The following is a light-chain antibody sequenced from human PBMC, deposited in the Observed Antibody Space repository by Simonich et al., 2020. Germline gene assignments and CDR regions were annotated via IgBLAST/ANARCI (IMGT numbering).Light chain of an antibody. V-gene: IGLV2-8*01. J-gene: IGLJ2*01. CDR2: EVS. CDR3: SSYTSSSTLV. CDR1: SSDVGGYNY. Sequence: QSALTQPLSASGSPGQSVTISCTGTSSDVGGYNYVSWYQQPPGEAPKLRIYEVSKRPSGVPDRCAGAKSGNTASLTVSGLQAEDEADYYCSSYTSSSTLVFGGGTKLTVL.